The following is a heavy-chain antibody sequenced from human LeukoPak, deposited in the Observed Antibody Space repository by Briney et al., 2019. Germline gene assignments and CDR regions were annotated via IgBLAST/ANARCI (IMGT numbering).Heavy chain of an antibody. CDR1: GGSFSGYY. D-gene: IGHD6-19*01. V-gene: IGHV3-11*01. CDR2: ISRSGSTK. J-gene: IGHJ6*03. CDR3: ARVFIAVAGTNEAYYYYYMDV. Sequence: LSLTCAVYGGSFSGYYWSWIRQAPGKGLEWVSSISRSGSTKYYADSVKGRFTISRDNAKNSLFLQMNSLRAEDTAVYYCARVFIAVAGTNEAYYYYYMDVWGKGTTVTVSS.